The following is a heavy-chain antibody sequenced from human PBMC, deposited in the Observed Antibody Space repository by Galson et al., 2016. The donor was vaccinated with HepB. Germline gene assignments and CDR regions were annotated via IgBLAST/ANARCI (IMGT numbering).Heavy chain of an antibody. CDR2: ISGSGGST. D-gene: IGHD6-13*01. Sequence: SLRLSCAASGFTFSSYAINWVRQAPGKGLEWVSVISGSGGSTYYADSVKGRFTISRDNSKNTLYLQMNSLRTEDTAVYYCARDRINWYIRYSFDPWGQGTLVTVSS. V-gene: IGHV3-23*01. J-gene: IGHJ5*02. CDR3: ARDRINWYIRYSFDP. CDR1: GFTFSSYA.